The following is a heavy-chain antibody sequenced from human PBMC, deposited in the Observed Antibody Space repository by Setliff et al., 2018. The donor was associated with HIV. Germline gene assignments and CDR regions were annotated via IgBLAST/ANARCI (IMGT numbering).Heavy chain of an antibody. CDR1: GFTFGDYA. D-gene: IGHD3-9*01. Sequence: PGGSLRLSCAASGFTFGDYAMSRVRQAPGKGLEWVGFIRTNARGGATEYAASVKGRFTISRDDSKSIAYLQMSSLKIEDTAVYYCTRDHRFVDRYPDWWGQGTLVTVSS. CDR3: TRDHRFVDRYPDW. J-gene: IGHJ4*02. CDR2: IRTNARGGAT. V-gene: IGHV3-49*04.